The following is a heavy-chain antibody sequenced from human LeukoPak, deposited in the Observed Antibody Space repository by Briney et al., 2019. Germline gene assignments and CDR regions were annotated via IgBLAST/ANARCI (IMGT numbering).Heavy chain of an antibody. V-gene: IGHV3-33*01. D-gene: IGHD6-13*01. CDR1: GFIVSSYG. Sequence: PGGSLRLSCAASGFIVSSYGMHWVRQAPGKGLEWVAVIWYDGSNKYYADSVKGRFTIARDNSKNTLYLQMNSLRAEDTAVYYCARDRSIAAGGYFDYWGQGTLVTASS. CDR3: ARDRSIAAGGYFDY. J-gene: IGHJ4*02. CDR2: IWYDGSNK.